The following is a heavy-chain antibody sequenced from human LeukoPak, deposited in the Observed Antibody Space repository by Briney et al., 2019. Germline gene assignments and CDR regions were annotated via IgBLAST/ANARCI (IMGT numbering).Heavy chain of an antibody. CDR3: ARDRTYYDVLTGYSRDGYFDY. V-gene: IGHV3-66*01. J-gene: IGHJ4*02. CDR1: GFSVSSNY. D-gene: IGHD3-9*01. Sequence: GGSLRLSCAASGFSVSSNYMSWVRQAPGKGLEWVSVMYSGGSTYYADSVQGRFTISRDNSKNTLYLQMNSLRAEDTAVYYCARDRTYYDVLTGYSRDGYFDYWGQGTLVTVSS. CDR2: MYSGGST.